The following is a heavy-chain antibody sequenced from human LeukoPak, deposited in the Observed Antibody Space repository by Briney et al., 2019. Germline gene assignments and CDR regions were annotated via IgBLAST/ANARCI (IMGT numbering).Heavy chain of an antibody. CDR2: IYYSGST. D-gene: IGHD3-22*01. CDR3: ARSMIVVVIADY. J-gene: IGHJ4*02. V-gene: IGHV4-39*01. CDR1: GGSISSSSYY. Sequence: SETLSPTCTVSGGSISSSSYYWGWIRQPPGKGLEWIGSIYYSGSTYYNPSLKSRVTISVDTSKNQFSLKLSSVTAADTAVYYCARSMIVVVIADYWGQGTLVTVSS.